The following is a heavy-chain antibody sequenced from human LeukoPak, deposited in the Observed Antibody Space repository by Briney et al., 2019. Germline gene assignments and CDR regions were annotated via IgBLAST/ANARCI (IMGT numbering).Heavy chain of an antibody. CDR1: GFTFSNAW. CDR2: INHSGST. Sequence: GSLRLSCAASGFTFSNAWMSWIRQPPGKGLEWIGEINHSGSTNYNPSLKSRVTISVDTPKNQFSLKLSSVTAADTAVYYCARRPAYSSGWPTLPYYYMDVWGKGTTVTISS. CDR3: ARRPAYSSGWPTLPYYYMDV. J-gene: IGHJ6*03. D-gene: IGHD6-19*01. V-gene: IGHV4-34*01.